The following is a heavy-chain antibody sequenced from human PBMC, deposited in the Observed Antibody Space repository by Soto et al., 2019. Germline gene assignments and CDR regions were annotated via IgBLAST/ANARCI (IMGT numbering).Heavy chain of an antibody. CDR2: IYYSGST. V-gene: IGHV4-39*07. J-gene: IGHJ6*02. D-gene: IGHD2-2*01. CDR3: ARTGDCSSTSCYAFYYYGMDV. Sequence: SETLSLTCTVSGGSISSSSYYWGWIRQPPGKGLEWIGSIYYSGSTYYNPSLRSRLTISLDTSKNRFSLRLSSVTAVDTAVYYCARTGDCSSTSCYAFYYYGMDVWGQGTTVTVSS. CDR1: GGSISSSSYY.